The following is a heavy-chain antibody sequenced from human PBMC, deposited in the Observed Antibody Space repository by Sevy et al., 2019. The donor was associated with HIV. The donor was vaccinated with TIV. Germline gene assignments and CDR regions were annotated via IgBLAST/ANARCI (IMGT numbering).Heavy chain of an antibody. Sequence: GGSLRLSCAASGFTFSSYAMSWVRQAPGKGLEWVSTISGSAGSTYYADSVKGRFTISRDNSKNTLYLQMNSLRAEDTAVYYCAKDPWSDQDPQDSFDPWGQGTLVTVSS. CDR1: GFTFSSYA. V-gene: IGHV3-23*01. D-gene: IGHD2-2*01. CDR2: ISGSAGST. J-gene: IGHJ5*02. CDR3: AKDPWSDQDPQDSFDP.